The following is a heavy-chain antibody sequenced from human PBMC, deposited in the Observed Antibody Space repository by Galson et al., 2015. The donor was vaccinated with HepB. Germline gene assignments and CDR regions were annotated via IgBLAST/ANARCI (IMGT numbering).Heavy chain of an antibody. CDR1: GGSISSGPYS. V-gene: IGHV4-30-2*01. J-gene: IGHJ6*02. Sequence: LSLTCAVSGGSISSGPYSWTWIRQPPGGGLEWIGYIYHDGRVFSNPSLKYRVTISVERSKNQFSLNLKSVTVADTAVYFCARGPYGVDRFGLDVWGQGTTVTVSS. CDR3: ARGPYGVDRFGLDV. CDR2: IYHDGRV. D-gene: IGHD4/OR15-4a*01.